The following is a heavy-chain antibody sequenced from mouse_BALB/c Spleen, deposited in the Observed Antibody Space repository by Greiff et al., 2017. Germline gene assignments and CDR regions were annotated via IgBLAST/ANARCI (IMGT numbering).Heavy chain of an antibody. V-gene: IGHV5-17*02. CDR2: ISSGSSTI. J-gene: IGHJ4*01. Sequence: EVKLVESGGGLVQPGGSRKLSCAASGFTFSSFGMHWVRQAPEKGLEWVAYISSGSSTIYYADTVKGRFTISRDNPKNTLFLQMTSLRSEDTAMYYCAREDSYRAMVYWGQGTSVTVSS. CDR3: AREDSYRAMVY. CDR1: GFTFSSFG. D-gene: IGHD2-14*01.